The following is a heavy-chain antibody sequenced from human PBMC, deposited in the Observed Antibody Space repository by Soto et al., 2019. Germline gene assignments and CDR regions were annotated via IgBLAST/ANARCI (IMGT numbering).Heavy chain of an antibody. J-gene: IGHJ4*02. CDR3: ERVAGGITMIVDY. CDR1: GGSISSYY. D-gene: IGHD3-22*01. Sequence: SETLSLTCTVSGGSISSYYWSWIRQPPGKGLEWIGYIYYSGSTNYNPSLKSRVTISVDTSKNQFSLKLSSVTAADTAVYYCERVAGGITMIVDYWGQGTLVTVSS. V-gene: IGHV4-59*01. CDR2: IYYSGST.